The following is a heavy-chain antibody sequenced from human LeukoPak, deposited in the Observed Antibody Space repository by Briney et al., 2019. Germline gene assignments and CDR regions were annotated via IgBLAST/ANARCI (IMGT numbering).Heavy chain of an antibody. CDR1: GYARNNRY. D-gene: IGHD4-17*01. CDR2: IYSGGRT. CDR3: ARYRIDYGDPAAFDY. Sequence: PARAQTIFCVHSGYARNNRYVSWSRRAPEKGLKWVSVIYSGGRTYYADSVKGRFTISRDNSKNTLYLQMNSVRAEDTSVYYCARYRIDYGDPAAFDYWGQGTLVTVSS. V-gene: IGHV3-53*01. J-gene: IGHJ4*02.